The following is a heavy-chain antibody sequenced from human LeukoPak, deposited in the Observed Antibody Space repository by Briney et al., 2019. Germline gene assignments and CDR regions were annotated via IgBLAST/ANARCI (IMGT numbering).Heavy chain of an antibody. D-gene: IGHD3-3*01. CDR3: AREPRTIFGVVMGYFDY. Sequence: SETLSLTCTVSGYSISSGYYWGWIRQPPGKGLEWIGSVYHSGSTYYNPSLKSRVTISVDTSKNQFSLKLSSVTAADTAVYYCAREPRTIFGVVMGYFDYWGQGTLVTVSS. V-gene: IGHV4-38-2*02. CDR2: VYHSGST. J-gene: IGHJ4*02. CDR1: GYSISSGYY.